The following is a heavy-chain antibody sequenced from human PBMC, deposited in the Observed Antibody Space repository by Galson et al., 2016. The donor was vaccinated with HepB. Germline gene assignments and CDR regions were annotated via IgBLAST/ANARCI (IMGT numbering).Heavy chain of an antibody. CDR1: GFAFTAYE. CDR3: AKDQIPGAPDFFDF. CDR2: MSPGGSIK. D-gene: IGHD2-21*01. J-gene: IGHJ4*02. V-gene: IGHV3-30*18. Sequence: SLRLSCATSGFAFTAYEVHWVRQAPGKGLAWGAVMSPGGSIKLYTDSVKGRFTISRDNSRNTLYLQMNSLRPEDTAVYYCAKDQIPGAPDFFDFWGQRTLVTVSS.